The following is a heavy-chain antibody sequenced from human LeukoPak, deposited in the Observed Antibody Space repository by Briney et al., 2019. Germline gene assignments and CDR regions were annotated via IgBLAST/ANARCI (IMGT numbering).Heavy chain of an antibody. CDR2: INHSGST. D-gene: IGHD4-17*01. CDR1: GFTFSSYG. V-gene: IGHV4-34*08. J-gene: IGHJ4*02. Sequence: GSLRLSCAASGFTFSSYGMHWIRQPPGKGLEWIGEINHSGSTNYNSSLESRVTISLDTSKNHFSLKVTSVTAADTAVYYCAMVSLSAYGDYDDYWGQGTLVTVSS. CDR3: AMVSLSAYGDYDDY.